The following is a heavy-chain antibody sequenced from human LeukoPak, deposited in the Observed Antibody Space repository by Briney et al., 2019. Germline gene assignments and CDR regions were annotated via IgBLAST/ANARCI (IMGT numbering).Heavy chain of an antibody. CDR2: ISGRGSST. CDR3: ARESGYNYGMDV. Sequence: NPGGSLRLSCVASGFPFSSYWMTWVRQAPGKGLERVSDISGRGSSTSYVDSVKGRFTISRDNSKNTLYLQMNSLRAEDTAVYYCARESGYNYGMDVWGQGTTVTVSS. CDR1: GFPFSSYW. V-gene: IGHV3-23*01. J-gene: IGHJ6*02. D-gene: IGHD3-22*01.